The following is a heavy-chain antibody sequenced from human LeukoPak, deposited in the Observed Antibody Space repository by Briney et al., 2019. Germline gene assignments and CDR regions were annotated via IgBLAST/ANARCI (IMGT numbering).Heavy chain of an antibody. D-gene: IGHD2-15*01. CDR1: GFTLSTYN. CDR3: AKAPVTTCSGAYCYPFDY. J-gene: IGHJ4*02. V-gene: IGHV3-21*04. CDR2: ISTSSSYI. Sequence: GSLRLSCAASGFTLSTYNMKWVRQAPRKGLEWVSSISTSSSYIYYADSVKGRFTISRDSSKNTLYLQMNSLRAGDAAVCYCAKAPVTTCSGAYCYPFDYWSQGTLVTVSS.